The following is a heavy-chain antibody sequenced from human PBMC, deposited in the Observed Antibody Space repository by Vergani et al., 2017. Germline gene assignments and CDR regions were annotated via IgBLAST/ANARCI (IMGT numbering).Heavy chain of an antibody. Sequence: QVHLVESGGGVVQPGRSLRLSCAASGFTFSNFGMHWVRQAPGKGLEWVALISYDGNNQYYADSVKGRFTISRDISKNTLYLQMNSLRAEDTAVYFCAKHFRGWGIDYWGQGTQVIVSS. D-gene: IGHD3-16*01. V-gene: IGHV3-30*18. J-gene: IGHJ4*02. CDR2: ISYDGNNQ. CDR1: GFTFSNFG. CDR3: AKHFRGWGIDY.